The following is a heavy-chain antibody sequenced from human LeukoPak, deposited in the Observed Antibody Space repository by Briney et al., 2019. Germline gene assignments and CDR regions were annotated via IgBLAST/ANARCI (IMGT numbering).Heavy chain of an antibody. Sequence: ASVKVSCKASGYTFTGYYMHWVRQAPGQGLEWMGWINPNSGGTNYAQKFQGRVTMTRDTSISTAYMELSRLRSDDTAVYYCARVGDTAMVIWYFELWGRGTLVTVSS. CDR1: GYTFTGYY. CDR2: INPNSGGT. V-gene: IGHV1-2*02. J-gene: IGHJ2*01. CDR3: ARVGDTAMVIWYFEL. D-gene: IGHD5-18*01.